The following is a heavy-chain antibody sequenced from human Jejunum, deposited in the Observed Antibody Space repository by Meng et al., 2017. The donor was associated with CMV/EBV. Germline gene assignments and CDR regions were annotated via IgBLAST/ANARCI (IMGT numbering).Heavy chain of an antibody. CDR1: FTVSSNS. Sequence: FTVSSNSMGWVRQAPGKGLEWVPVIYSGGSTYYADSVKGRFTISRDNSKNTLYLQMNSLRAEDTAVYYCARDSRTYGGNSGLVDYWGQGTLVTVSS. V-gene: IGHV3-53*01. CDR2: IYSGGST. J-gene: IGHJ4*02. D-gene: IGHD4-23*01. CDR3: ARDSRTYGGNSGLVDY.